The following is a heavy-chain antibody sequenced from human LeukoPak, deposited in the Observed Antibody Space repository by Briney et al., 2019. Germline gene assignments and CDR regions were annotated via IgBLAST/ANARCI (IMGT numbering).Heavy chain of an antibody. CDR1: GGTFSSYA. CDR3: ARAVRAYYYYYMDV. J-gene: IGHJ6*03. CDR2: IIPIFGTA. V-gene: IGHV1-69*06. Sequence: GASVKVSCKASGGTFSSYAISWVRQAPGQGLEWMGGIIPIFGTANYAQKFQGRVTITADKSTSTAYMELSSLRSEDTAVYYCARAVRAYYYYYMDVWGKGTTVTVSS.